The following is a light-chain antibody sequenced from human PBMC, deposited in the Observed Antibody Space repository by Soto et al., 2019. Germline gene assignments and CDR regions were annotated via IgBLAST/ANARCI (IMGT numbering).Light chain of an antibody. V-gene: IGLV2-11*01. CDR3: SSYAGSYTLV. Sequence: QSALTQPRSVSGSPGQSDTISCTGTSNDVGGYNFVSWYQQHPGKVPKLFIYDVSRRPSGVPDRFSGSKSGNTASLTISGLQAEDEADYYCSSYAGSYTLVFGGGTKLTVL. CDR2: DVS. J-gene: IGLJ2*01. CDR1: SNDVGGYNF.